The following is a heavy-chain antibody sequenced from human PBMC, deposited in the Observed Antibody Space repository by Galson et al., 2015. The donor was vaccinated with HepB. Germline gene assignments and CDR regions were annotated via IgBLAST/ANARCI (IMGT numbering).Heavy chain of an antibody. V-gene: IGHV1-18*01. CDR1: GYTISSYS. J-gene: IGHJ5*02. Sequence: SVKVSCKASGYTISSYSITWVRQAPGQGLEWVGWISPHNRYTDYAQNFQGRVTMTTDTSTSTAYMELRSLRSDDTAVYYCARGALVVAVGATQNNWFDPWGRGTLVTVSS. CDR3: ARGALVVAVGATQNNWFDP. D-gene: IGHD2-15*01. CDR2: ISPHNRYT.